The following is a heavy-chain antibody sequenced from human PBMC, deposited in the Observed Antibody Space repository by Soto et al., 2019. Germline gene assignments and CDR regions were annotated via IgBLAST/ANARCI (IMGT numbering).Heavy chain of an antibody. J-gene: IGHJ4*02. CDR2: ISTYNGDT. Sequence: ASVKVSCKASGYTFTRSGISWVRQAPGQGLEWMGWISTYNGDTNYAQMLQGRVTMTTDTSTSTAYMELRSLRSDDTAVYYCARGVGASYYFDYWGQGTLVTVSS. CDR1: GYTFTRSG. V-gene: IGHV1-18*01. D-gene: IGHD1-26*01. CDR3: ARGVGASYYFDY.